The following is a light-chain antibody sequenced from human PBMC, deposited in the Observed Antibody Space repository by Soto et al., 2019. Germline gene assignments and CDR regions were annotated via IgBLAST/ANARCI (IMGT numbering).Light chain of an antibody. CDR2: AAS. V-gene: IGKV1-9*01. Sequence: DIQLTQSPSFLSASVADRVTITCRASQDMNTYLAWYQQKPGKAPTLLIFAASTLQNGVPSRFSGSGSGKEFTVTITSLQPEDFATYYCQQPKSYPITFGQGTRLEI. J-gene: IGKJ5*01. CDR3: QQPKSYPIT. CDR1: QDMNTY.